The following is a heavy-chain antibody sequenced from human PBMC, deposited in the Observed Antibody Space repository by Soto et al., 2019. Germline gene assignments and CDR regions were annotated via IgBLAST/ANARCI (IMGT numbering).Heavy chain of an antibody. J-gene: IGHJ4*02. CDR2: IIPILGIA. CDR3: ARDRPLGSGIYYFDY. D-gene: IGHD3-10*01. CDR1: GGTFSSYT. Sequence: QVQLVQSGAEVKKPGSSVKVSCEASGGTFSSYTISWVRQAPGQGLEWMGRIIPILGIANYAQKFQGRVTITADKSTSTAYMELSSLRSEDTAVYYCARDRPLGSGIYYFDYWGQGTLVTVSS. V-gene: IGHV1-69*08.